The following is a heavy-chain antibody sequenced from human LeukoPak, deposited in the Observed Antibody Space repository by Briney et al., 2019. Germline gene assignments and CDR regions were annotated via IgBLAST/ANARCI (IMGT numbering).Heavy chain of an antibody. Sequence: SETLSLTCAVYGGSFSGYYWSWIRQPPGKGLEWIGEINYSGSTNYNPSLKSRVTISVDTSKNQFSLNLSSVTAADTAVYYCARTSARGAQFDYWGQGTLVTVSS. CDR2: INYSGST. CDR1: GGSFSGYY. J-gene: IGHJ4*02. CDR3: ARTSARGAQFDY. V-gene: IGHV4-34*01. D-gene: IGHD3-10*01.